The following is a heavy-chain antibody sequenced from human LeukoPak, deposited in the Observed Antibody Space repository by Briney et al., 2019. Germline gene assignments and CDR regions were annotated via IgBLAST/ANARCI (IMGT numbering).Heavy chain of an antibody. CDR3: ARVWSSSRGYYYYYMDV. Sequence: PSETLSLTCTVSGGSINNYYWNWIRQPPGKGLEWIGYIYYSGSTNYNPSLKSRVTISVDTSKNQFSLKLSSVTAADTAVYYCARVWSSSRGYYYYYMDVWGKGTTVTISS. D-gene: IGHD6-13*01. V-gene: IGHV4-59*01. CDR2: IYYSGST. J-gene: IGHJ6*03. CDR1: GGSINNYY.